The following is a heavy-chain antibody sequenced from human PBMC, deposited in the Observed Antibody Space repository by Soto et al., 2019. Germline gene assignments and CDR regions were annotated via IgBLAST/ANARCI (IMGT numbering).Heavy chain of an antibody. CDR2: INPSGGST. D-gene: IGHD2-2*01. J-gene: IGHJ6*03. CDR3: TRDQEPATLYYDYYYMDV. CDR1: EYTFTSYY. Sequence: QVQLVQSGAEMKQPGASVTVSCKASEYTFTSYYIHWVRQAPGQGLEWMGIINPSGGSTSYAQKFQGRVTMTRDRSTSTVYMEVSGLRSEDTAVYYCTRDQEPATLYYDYYYMDVWGEGTTVTVSS. V-gene: IGHV1-46*03.